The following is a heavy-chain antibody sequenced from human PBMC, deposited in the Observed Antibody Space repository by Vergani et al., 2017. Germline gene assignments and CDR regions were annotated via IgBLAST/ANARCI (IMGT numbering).Heavy chain of an antibody. V-gene: IGHV3-21*06. J-gene: IGHJ6*02. Sequence: EENLVESGGGLVKPGGSLRLSCVASGFTFGSYSVNWVRQAPGRGLEWVSSISSSGNYVYYTASVKGRFSISRDNAKSLLSLQMNSLRADDTAVYYCARVQGSVTNRHHYGMDVWGQGTTVTVSS. D-gene: IGHD4-17*01. CDR3: ARVQGSVTNRHHYGMDV. CDR2: ISSSGNYV. CDR1: GFTFGSYS.